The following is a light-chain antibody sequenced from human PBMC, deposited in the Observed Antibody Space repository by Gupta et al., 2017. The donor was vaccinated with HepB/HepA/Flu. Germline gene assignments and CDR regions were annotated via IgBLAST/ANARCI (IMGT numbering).Light chain of an antibody. CDR2: DAS. J-gene: IGKJ2*04. CDR1: QSVSSY. V-gene: IGKV3-11*01. CDR3: HQRINFPGS. Sequence: EIVLTQSPATLSLSPGERATLSGRASQSVSSYLAWYQQKPGQAPRLLIYDASNRATGIPARLCGSGSGTDFTLTITTREPDDFAVSDGHQRINFPGSFAKGTRLKIK.